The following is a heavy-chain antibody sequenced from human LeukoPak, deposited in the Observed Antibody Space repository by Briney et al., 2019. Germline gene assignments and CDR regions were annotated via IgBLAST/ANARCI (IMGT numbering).Heavy chain of an antibody. J-gene: IGHJ4*02. Sequence: QPGGSLRLSCAASGFTFRRYWMSWVRQAPGKGLEWVANIKQDGSEKYYVDSVKGRFTISRDNSQNTLFLQMNSLRAEDTALYYCARDLGSTNYYFDYWGQGTLVTVSS. CDR3: ARDLGSTNYYFDY. CDR2: IKQDGSEK. D-gene: IGHD2-8*01. CDR1: GFTFRRYW. V-gene: IGHV3-7*01.